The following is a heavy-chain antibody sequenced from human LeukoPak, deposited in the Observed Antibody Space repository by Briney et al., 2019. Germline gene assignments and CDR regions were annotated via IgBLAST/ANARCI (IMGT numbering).Heavy chain of an antibody. D-gene: IGHD3-22*01. J-gene: IGHJ4*02. CDR3: AKSSSGYLFDY. Sequence: GRSLRLSCAASGFTFSSYGMHWVRQAPGKGLEWVAVISYDGSNKYHADSVKGRFTISRDNSKNTLYLQMNSLRAEDTAVYYCAKSSSGYLFDYWGQGTLVTVSS. CDR1: GFTFSSYG. V-gene: IGHV3-30*18. CDR2: ISYDGSNK.